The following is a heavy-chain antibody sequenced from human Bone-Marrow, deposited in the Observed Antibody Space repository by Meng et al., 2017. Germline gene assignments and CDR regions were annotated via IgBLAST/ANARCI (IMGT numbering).Heavy chain of an antibody. CDR1: GGSVSSGSYY. J-gene: IGHJ5*02. CDR2: IYYSGST. Sequence: GSLRLSCTVSGGSVSSGSYYWSWIRQPPGKGLEWIGYIYYSGSTNYNPSLKSRVTISVDTSKNQFSLKLSSVTAADTAVYYCARDPLYCGGDCSINWFDPWGQGTLVTVSS. CDR3: ARDPLYCGGDCSINWFDP. D-gene: IGHD2-21*02. V-gene: IGHV4-61*01.